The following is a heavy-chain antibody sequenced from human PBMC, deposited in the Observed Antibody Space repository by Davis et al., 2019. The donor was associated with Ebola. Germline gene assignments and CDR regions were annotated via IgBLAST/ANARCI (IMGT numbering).Heavy chain of an antibody. Sequence: ASVKVSCKASGPTFTTFFMHWVRQAPGQGLEWMGIINPSGGTSYAQKFQGRVTMSRDTSTSTVYMDLSSLSSEDTAVYYCLTTNGVTRYDWGHGTQVTVSS. D-gene: IGHD3-3*01. CDR3: LTTNGVTRYD. CDR2: INPSGGT. CDR1: GPTFTTFF. V-gene: IGHV1-46*01. J-gene: IGHJ4*01.